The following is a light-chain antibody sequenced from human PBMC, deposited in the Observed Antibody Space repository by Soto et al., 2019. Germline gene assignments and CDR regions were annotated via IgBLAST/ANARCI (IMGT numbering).Light chain of an antibody. V-gene: IGLV2-14*01. Sequence: QSALTQPASVSGSPGQSITISCTGTSSDVGGYNYVSWYQQHPGKAPKLMIYEVSNRPSGVSNRFSGSKSGNTASLTISGLQAEDEADYYCSSYTSSSTPGKFGGGTQLTVL. CDR2: EVS. CDR3: SSYTSSSTPGK. J-gene: IGLJ7*01. CDR1: SSDVGGYNY.